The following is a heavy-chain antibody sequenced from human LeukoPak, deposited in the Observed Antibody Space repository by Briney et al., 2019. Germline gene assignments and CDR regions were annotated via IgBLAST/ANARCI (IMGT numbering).Heavy chain of an antibody. V-gene: IGHV3-23*01. CDR1: GFTFSSYA. CDR2: ISGSGGST. Sequence: PGGSLRLSCAASGFTFSSYAMSWVGQPPGKGREWGSAISGSGGSTYYAASVKGRFTISRDNSKNTLYLQMTSLRAQDTAVYYCAKRIYGDYPDQYYFDYWGQGTLVTVSS. J-gene: IGHJ4*02. D-gene: IGHD4-17*01. CDR3: AKRIYGDYPDQYYFDY.